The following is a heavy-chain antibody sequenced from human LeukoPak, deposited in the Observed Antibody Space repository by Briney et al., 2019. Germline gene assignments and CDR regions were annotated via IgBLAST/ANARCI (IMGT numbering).Heavy chain of an antibody. J-gene: IGHJ4*02. Sequence: SETLSLTCAVYGGSFSGYYWSWIRQPPGKGLEWIGEINHSGSTNYNPSLKSRVTISVDKSKNQFSLKLRSVTAADTAVYYCARLCGNYQNYFDYWGQGTLVTVSS. CDR2: INHSGST. CDR3: ARLCGNYQNYFDY. V-gene: IGHV4-34*01. CDR1: GGSFSGYY. D-gene: IGHD1-26*01.